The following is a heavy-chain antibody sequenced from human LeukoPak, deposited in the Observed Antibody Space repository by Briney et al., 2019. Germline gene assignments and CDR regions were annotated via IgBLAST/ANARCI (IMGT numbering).Heavy chain of an antibody. CDR2: IYYSGST. D-gene: IGHD6-19*01. Sequence: SETLSLTCTVSGGSISSSSYYWGWIRQPPGKGLEWIGSIYYSGSTYYNASLKSRVTISVDTSKNQFSLKLSSVTAADTAVYYCARGWLGSGLDYWGQGTLVTVSS. CDR1: GGSISSSSYY. V-gene: IGHV4-39*07. J-gene: IGHJ4*02. CDR3: ARGWLGSGLDY.